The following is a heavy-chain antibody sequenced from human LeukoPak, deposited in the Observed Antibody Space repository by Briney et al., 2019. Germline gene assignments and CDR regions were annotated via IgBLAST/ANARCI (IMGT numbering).Heavy chain of an antibody. D-gene: IGHD4-11*01. CDR1: GGSISSHY. J-gene: IGHJ4*02. CDR3: ASTDYSNYFDY. V-gene: IGHV4-59*11. CDR2: IYYSGST. Sequence: SETLSLTCTVSGGSISSHYWSWIRQPPGKGLEWIGYIYYSGSTNYNPSLKSRVTISVDTSKNQFSLKLSSVTAADTAVYYCASTDYSNYFDYWGQGTLVTVSS.